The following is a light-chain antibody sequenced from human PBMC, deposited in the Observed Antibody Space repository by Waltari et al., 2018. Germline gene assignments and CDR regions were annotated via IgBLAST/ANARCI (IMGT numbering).Light chain of an antibody. CDR3: QQYYSTPLT. J-gene: IGKJ2*01. Sequence: DIVMTQSPDPLAVSLGERATIHCKSSQSVLYSSNNKNYLAWYQQKPGQPPKLLIYWASTRESGVPDRFSGSGSGTDFTLTISSLQAEDVAVYYCQQYYSTPLTFGQGTKLEIK. CDR1: QSVLYSSNNKNY. CDR2: WAS. V-gene: IGKV4-1*01.